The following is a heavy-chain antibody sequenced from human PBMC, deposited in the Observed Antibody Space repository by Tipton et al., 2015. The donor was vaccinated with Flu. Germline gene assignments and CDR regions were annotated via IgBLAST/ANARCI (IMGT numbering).Heavy chain of an antibody. Sequence: LSLTCAASRFTFRTYAMNWVRQAPGKGLEWVSTISASGGATYYADSVEGRFTIFRDNSKNMLYLQMNSLRAEDTAVYYCAKVHSGSYYHAFDIWGQGTMVTVSS. D-gene: IGHD1-26*01. CDR1: RFTFRTYA. CDR2: ISASGGAT. V-gene: IGHV3-23*01. CDR3: AKVHSGSYYHAFDI. J-gene: IGHJ3*02.